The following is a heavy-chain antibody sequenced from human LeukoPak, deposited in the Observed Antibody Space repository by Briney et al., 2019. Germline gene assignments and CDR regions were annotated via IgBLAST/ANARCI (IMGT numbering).Heavy chain of an antibody. V-gene: IGHV3-30-3*01. Sequence: GGSLRLSCAASGFTFSSYAMHWVRQAPGKGLEWVAVISYDGSNKYYADSVKGRFTISRDNSKNTLYLQMNSLRAEDTAVYYCARETGGRFDYWGQGTLVTVSS. CDR1: GFTFSSYA. J-gene: IGHJ4*02. CDR3: ARETGGRFDY. D-gene: IGHD2-15*01. CDR2: ISYDGSNK.